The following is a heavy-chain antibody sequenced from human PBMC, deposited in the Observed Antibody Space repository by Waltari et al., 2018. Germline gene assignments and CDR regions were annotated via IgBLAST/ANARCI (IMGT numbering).Heavy chain of an antibody. J-gene: IGHJ4*02. CDR3: VTYRLLGY. V-gene: IGHV3-7*03. CDR1: FSNIW. Sequence: FSNIWMTGVRQAQGRGLEWVANINYDGREKNYVDSVKGRFTISRDNARNSLFLQMNSLRVEDTAVYYCVTYRLLGYWGQGTLVTVSS. CDR2: INYDGREK. D-gene: IGHD5-18*01.